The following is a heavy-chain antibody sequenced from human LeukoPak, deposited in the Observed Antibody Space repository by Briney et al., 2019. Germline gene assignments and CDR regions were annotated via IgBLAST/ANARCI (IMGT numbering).Heavy chain of an antibody. J-gene: IGHJ6*02. V-gene: IGHV3-30*03. D-gene: IGHD1-26*01. CDR1: GFTFSSYG. Sequence: GRSLRLSCAASGFTFSSYGMHWVRQAPGKGLEWVAVISYDGSNKYYADSVKGRFTISRDNSKNTLYLQMNSLRAEDTAVYYCARGSRVPYYYYYGMDVWGQGTTVTVSS. CDR2: ISYDGSNK. CDR3: ARGSRVPYYYYYGMDV.